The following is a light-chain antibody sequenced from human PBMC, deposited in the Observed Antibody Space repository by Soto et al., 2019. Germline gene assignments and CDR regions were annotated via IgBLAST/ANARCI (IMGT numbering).Light chain of an antibody. CDR3: QQYNQWPRT. V-gene: IGKV3-15*01. J-gene: IGKJ1*01. CDR1: QSVSSN. CDR2: AAS. Sequence: EVVMTQSPATLSVSPGERATLSCRASQSVSSNLAWYHQKPGQSPRLLIYAASTRATGVPARFSGSGSGTEFTLTIXXXXSEDFAIYYCQQYNQWPRTFGQGTKVDVK.